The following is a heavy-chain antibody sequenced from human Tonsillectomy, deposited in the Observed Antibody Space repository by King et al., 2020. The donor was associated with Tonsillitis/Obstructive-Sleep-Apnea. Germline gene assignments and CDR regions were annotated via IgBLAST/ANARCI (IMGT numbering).Heavy chain of an antibody. CDR1: GGSISSYY. CDR2: IYYSVIT. D-gene: IGHD3-10*01. V-gene: IGHV4-59*01. CDR3: AREVVDYYASGRSMDV. J-gene: IGHJ6*03. Sequence: QLQESGPGLVKPSETLSLTCTVSGGSISSYYWSWIRQPPGKGLDWIGYIYYSVITNYHPSLKSRVTISVDTSKNQFSLKVISVTAADTAVYYCAREVVDYYASGRSMDVWGKGTTVTVSS.